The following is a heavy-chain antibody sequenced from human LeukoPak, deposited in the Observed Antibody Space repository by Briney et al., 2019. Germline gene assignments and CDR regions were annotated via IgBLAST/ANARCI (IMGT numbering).Heavy chain of an antibody. V-gene: IGHV4-59*11. J-gene: IGHJ4*02. CDR3: ARGVGLTQGGTFDY. CDR2: IYSIGST. Sequence: RPSETLSLTCTVSGGSISSHYWSWIRQPPGKGLEWIGYIYSIGSTNYNPSLKSRVTISVDTSKNQFSLKVSSVTAADTAVYYCARGVGLTQGGTFDYWGQGTLVTVSS. CDR1: GGSISSHY. D-gene: IGHD1-1*01.